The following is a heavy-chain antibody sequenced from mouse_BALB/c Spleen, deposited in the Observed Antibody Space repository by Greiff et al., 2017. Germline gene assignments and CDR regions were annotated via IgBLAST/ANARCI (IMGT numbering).Heavy chain of an antibody. D-gene: IGHD1-2*01. J-gene: IGHJ4*01. CDR3: AREGVRRGDYYAMDY. V-gene: IGHV5-17*02. CDR2: ISSGSSTI. CDR1: GFTFSSFG. Sequence: EVQRVESGGGLVQPGGSRKLSCAASGFTFSSFGMHWVRQAPEKGLEWVAYISSGSSTIYYADTVKGRFTISRDNPKNTLFLQMTSLRSEDTAMYYCAREGVRRGDYYAMDYWGQGTSVTVSS.